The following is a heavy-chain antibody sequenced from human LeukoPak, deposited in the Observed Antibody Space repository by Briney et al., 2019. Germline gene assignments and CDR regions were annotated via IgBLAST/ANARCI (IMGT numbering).Heavy chain of an antibody. V-gene: IGHV3-23*01. J-gene: IGHJ4*02. CDR1: GFTFNSFA. Sequence: GGSLRLSCAASGFTFNSFAMNWVRQAPGKGLEWVSSISGSDGSSHYADFVKGRFTISRDNSKNTLHLQMNSLRAEDTAVYYCAKSLGVGGYTRYKGFDQWGQGALVTVSS. CDR2: ISGSDGSS. CDR3: AKSLGVGGYTRYKGFDQ. D-gene: IGHD3-16*02.